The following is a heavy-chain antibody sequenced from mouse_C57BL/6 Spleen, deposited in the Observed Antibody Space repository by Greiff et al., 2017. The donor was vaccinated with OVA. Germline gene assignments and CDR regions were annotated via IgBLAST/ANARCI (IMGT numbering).Heavy chain of an antibody. D-gene: IGHD1-1*01. CDR3: ALGDYYGSSYRWYFDV. Sequence: VQLQQSGAELVMPGASVKLSCKASGYTFTSYWMHWVKQRPGQGLEWIGEIDPSDSYTNYNQKFKGKSTLTVDKSSSTAYMQLSSLTSEDSAVYYCALGDYYGSSYRWYFDVWGTGTTVTVSS. J-gene: IGHJ1*03. CDR2: IDPSDSYT. V-gene: IGHV1-69*01. CDR1: GYTFTSYW.